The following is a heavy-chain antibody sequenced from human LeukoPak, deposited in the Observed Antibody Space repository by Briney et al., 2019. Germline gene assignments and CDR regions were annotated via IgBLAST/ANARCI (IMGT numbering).Heavy chain of an antibody. V-gene: IGHV1-46*01. CDR2: INPSGGST. Sequence: ASVKVSCKASGYTFTSYYMHWVRQAPGQGLEWMGIINPSGGSTSHAQKFQGRVTMTRDMSTSTVYMELSSLRSEDTAVYYCASEGGNAACVVCWGQGTLVTVSS. J-gene: IGHJ4*02. D-gene: IGHD4-23*01. CDR1: GYTFTSYY. CDR3: ASEGGNAACVVC.